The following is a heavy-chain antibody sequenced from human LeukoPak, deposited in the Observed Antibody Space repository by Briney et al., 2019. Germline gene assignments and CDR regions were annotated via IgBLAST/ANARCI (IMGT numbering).Heavy chain of an antibody. CDR1: GYSISSGYY. CDR2: IYHSGST. Sequence: SETLSLTCTVSGYSISSGYYWGWIRPPPGKGLEWIGSIYHSGSTYYNPSLKSRVTISVDTSKNQFSLKLSSVTAADTAVYYCARFRPGYYDSSGYQDYWGQGTLVTVSS. V-gene: IGHV4-38-2*02. J-gene: IGHJ4*02. CDR3: ARFRPGYYDSSGYQDY. D-gene: IGHD3-22*01.